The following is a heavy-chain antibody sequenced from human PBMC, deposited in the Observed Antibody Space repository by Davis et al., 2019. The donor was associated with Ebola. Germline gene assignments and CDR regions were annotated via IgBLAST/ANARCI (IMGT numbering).Heavy chain of an antibody. CDR3: AKGYGDYYYYYGMDV. D-gene: IGHD4-17*01. Sequence: GESLKISCTASGFTFSSYAMNWVRQAPGKGLEWVSAISGSGGSTYYADSVKGRFTISRDNSKNTLYLQMNSLRAEDTAVYYCAKGYGDYYYYYGMDVWGQGTTVTVSS. CDR2: ISGSGGST. J-gene: IGHJ6*02. CDR1: GFTFSSYA. V-gene: IGHV3-23*01.